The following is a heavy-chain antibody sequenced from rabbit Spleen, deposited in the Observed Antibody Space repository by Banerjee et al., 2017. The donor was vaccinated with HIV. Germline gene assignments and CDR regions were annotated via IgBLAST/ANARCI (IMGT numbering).Heavy chain of an antibody. Sequence: QEQLVESGGGLVKPEGSLTLTCKASGFSFSDRDVMCWVRQAPGKGLQWIACINTYTGKPVYATWAKGRFTISRTSSTTVTLQMTSLTVADTATYFCARDSDGFSCRYYFDLWGPGTLVTVS. CDR3: ARDSDGFSCRYYFDL. CDR1: GFSFSDRDV. D-gene: IGHD7-1*01. V-gene: IGHV1S45*01. CDR2: INTYTGKP. J-gene: IGHJ4*01.